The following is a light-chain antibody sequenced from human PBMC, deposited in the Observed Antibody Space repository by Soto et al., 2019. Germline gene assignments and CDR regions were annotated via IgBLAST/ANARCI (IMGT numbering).Light chain of an antibody. CDR2: DVS. CDR3: SSYTSSSIV. V-gene: IGLV2-14*01. Sequence: ALTQPASVSGSPGQSITISCTGTSSDVGGYNYVSWYQQHPGKAPKLMIYDVSNRPSGVSNRFSGSKSGNTASLTISGLQAEDEADYYCSSYTSSSIVFGGGTKLTVL. J-gene: IGLJ2*01. CDR1: SSDVGGYNY.